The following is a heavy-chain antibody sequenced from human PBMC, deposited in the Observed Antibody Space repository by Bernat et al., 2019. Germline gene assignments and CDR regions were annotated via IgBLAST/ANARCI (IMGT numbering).Heavy chain of an antibody. D-gene: IGHD2-15*01. CDR3: AKVKSMTETYWYGMEA. CDR2: ISGSGGRP. CDR1: GFTLSTYA. Sequence: EVQLVQSGGGLVQPGGSLRLSCEASGFTLSTYAVNWVRQVPGKGLEWVSGISGSGGRPYYADSVKGRFTISRDNSKNTLYLQMSSLRDEDTAIYYCAKVKSMTETYWYGMEAWGQGTTVTVSS. V-gene: IGHV3-23*04. J-gene: IGHJ6*02.